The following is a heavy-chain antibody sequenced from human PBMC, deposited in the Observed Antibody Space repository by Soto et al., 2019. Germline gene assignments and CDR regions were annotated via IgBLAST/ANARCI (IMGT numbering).Heavy chain of an antibody. CDR2: IIPILGIA. D-gene: IGHD5-18*01. CDR1: GGTFSSYT. Sequence: QVQLVQSGAEVKKPGSSVKVSCKASGGTFSSYTISWVRQAPGQGLEWMGRIIPILGIANYAQKFQGRVTITADKSTSTAYMVLSSLRSEDTAVYYCDLAAMASSGMDVWGQGTTVTVSS. V-gene: IGHV1-69*02. J-gene: IGHJ6*02. CDR3: DLAAMASSGMDV.